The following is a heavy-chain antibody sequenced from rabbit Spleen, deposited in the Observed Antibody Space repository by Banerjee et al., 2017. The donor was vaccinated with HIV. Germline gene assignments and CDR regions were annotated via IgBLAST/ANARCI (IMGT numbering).Heavy chain of an antibody. Sequence: QEQLVESGGGLVQPEGSLTLTCTASGFDFSSNAMCWVRQAPGKGPEWIACIYGGDGSTYYASWAKGRFTISKTSSTTVTLEMTSLTVADTATYFCATDLYGVGGFNLWGPGTLVTVS. J-gene: IGHJ4*01. CDR2: IYGGDGST. D-gene: IGHD2-1*01. CDR3: ATDLYGVGGFNL. V-gene: IGHV1S47*01. CDR1: GFDFSSNA.